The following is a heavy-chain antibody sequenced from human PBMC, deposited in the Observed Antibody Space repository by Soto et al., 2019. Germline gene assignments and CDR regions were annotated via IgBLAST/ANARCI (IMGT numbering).Heavy chain of an antibody. CDR2: IYYSGST. J-gene: IGHJ6*02. Sequence: QVQLQESGQGLVKPSDTLSLTCTVSGGSISSYYWSWIRQPPGKGLEWIGYIYYSGSTNYNPSLKRRLTISVDTSKNQFSQKLSSVTAADTAVYYCAREEATVVTPGIVVYYDMDVWGRGTTVTASS. V-gene: IGHV4-59*01. CDR1: GGSISSYY. CDR3: AREEATVVTPGIVVYYDMDV. D-gene: IGHD1-26*01.